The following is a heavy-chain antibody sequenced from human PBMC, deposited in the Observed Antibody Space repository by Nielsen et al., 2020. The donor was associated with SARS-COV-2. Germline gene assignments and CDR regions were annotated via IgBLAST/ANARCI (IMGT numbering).Heavy chain of an antibody. D-gene: IGHD6-13*01. CDR2: TNEFDGHT. Sequence: ASVKVSCKASGYRFSSFGITWVRQAPGQGLEWMGWTNEFDGHTYYAQKVQGRVTMTTDTSTSTAYMELGSLRSDDTAVYYCARSVGYSSSWPKYYYHYMDVWGEGTTVTVSS. CDR3: ARSVGYSSSWPKYYYHYMDV. CDR1: GYRFSSFG. V-gene: IGHV1-18*04. J-gene: IGHJ6*03.